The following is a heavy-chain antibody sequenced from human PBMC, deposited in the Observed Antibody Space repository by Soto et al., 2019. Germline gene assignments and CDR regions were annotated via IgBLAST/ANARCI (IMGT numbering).Heavy chain of an antibody. CDR2: ISYDGSNK. CDR3: ASDPTRDYGDYPWYFDL. Sequence: PGGSLRLSCAASGFTFSSYAMHWVRQAPGKGLEWVAVISYDGSNKYYADSVKGRFTISRDNAKNSLYLQMNSLRAEDTAVYYCASDPTRDYGDYPWYFDLWGRGTLVTVSS. D-gene: IGHD4-17*01. CDR1: GFTFSSYA. V-gene: IGHV3-30-3*01. J-gene: IGHJ2*01.